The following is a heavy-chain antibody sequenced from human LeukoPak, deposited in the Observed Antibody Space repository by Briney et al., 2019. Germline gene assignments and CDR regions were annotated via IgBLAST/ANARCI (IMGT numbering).Heavy chain of an antibody. CDR1: GFTFGSYG. Sequence: GGSLRLSCAASGFTFGSYGMHWVRQAPGKGLEWVAVIWYDGSNKYYADSVKGRFTISRDNSKNTLYLQMNSLRAEDTAVYYCARDHGVAGPFYYFDYWGQGTLVTVSS. V-gene: IGHV3-33*01. CDR2: IWYDGSNK. D-gene: IGHD6-19*01. CDR3: ARDHGVAGPFYYFDY. J-gene: IGHJ4*02.